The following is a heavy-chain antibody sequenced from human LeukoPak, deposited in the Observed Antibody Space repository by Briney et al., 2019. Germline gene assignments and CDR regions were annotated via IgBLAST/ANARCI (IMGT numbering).Heavy chain of an antibody. CDR1: GFTFSSYS. Sequence: GGSLRLSCAASGFTFSSYSMNWVRQAPGKGPEWVSSISSSSSYIYYADSVKGRFTISRDNAKNSLYLQMNSLRAEDTAVYYCAVHIVVVTATTPHYWGQGTLVTVSS. CDR2: ISSSSSYI. CDR3: AVHIVVVTATTPHY. D-gene: IGHD2-21*02. V-gene: IGHV3-21*01. J-gene: IGHJ4*02.